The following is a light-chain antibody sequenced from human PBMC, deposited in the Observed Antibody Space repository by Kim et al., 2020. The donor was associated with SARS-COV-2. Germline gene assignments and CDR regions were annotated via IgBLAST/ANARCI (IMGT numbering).Light chain of an antibody. CDR3: QQYNSYPWT. Sequence: DIQMTQSPSTLSASVGDRVTITCRASQSISSWLAWYQQKPGKAPKLLIYKASSLESGVPSRFSGSGSGTKFTLTVSSLQPDDFAIYYGQQYNSYPWTFGHGTKVDIK. J-gene: IGKJ1*01. V-gene: IGKV1-5*03. CDR1: QSISSW. CDR2: KAS.